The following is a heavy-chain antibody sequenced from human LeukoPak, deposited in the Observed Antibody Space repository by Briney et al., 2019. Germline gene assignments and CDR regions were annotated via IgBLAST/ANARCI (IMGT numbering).Heavy chain of an antibody. J-gene: IGHJ4*02. CDR2: IFYSGST. Sequence: SETLSLTCTVSGGSISTSNYYWGWIRQPPGKGLEWIGNIFYSGSTYYSPSLRSRVTISLDTSRNQFSLKLNSVTAADTAVYYCARDDLAASGSGSTGIPFFDYWGQGTLVTVSS. CDR3: ARDDLAASGSGSTGIPFFDY. V-gene: IGHV4-39*07. CDR1: GGSISTSNYY. D-gene: IGHD3-10*01.